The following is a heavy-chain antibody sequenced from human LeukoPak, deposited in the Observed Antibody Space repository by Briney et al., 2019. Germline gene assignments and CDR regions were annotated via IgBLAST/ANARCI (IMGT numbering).Heavy chain of an antibody. V-gene: IGHV3-33*03. CDR3: AKPTGGSGSFLIDF. CDR2: IWNDGSYE. J-gene: IGHJ4*02. Sequence: PGRALRLSCVASGLSFSNHGMHWVRQAPGRGLEWVAVIWNDGSYEHYTDSVKGRFTISRDNSKNTLFLQLSSLRPEDTAVYYCAKPTGGSGSFLIDFWGQGTLVTVSS. D-gene: IGHD1-26*01. CDR1: GLSFSNHG.